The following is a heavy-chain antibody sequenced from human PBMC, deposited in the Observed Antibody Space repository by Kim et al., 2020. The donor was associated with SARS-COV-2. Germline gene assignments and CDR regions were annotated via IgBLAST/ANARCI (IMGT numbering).Heavy chain of an antibody. Sequence: GGSLRLSCAASGFTFNSCWMSWVRQDPGKGLEWVANIKQDGSEKYYVDSVKGRFTISRDNAKNSLYLQMNSLRAEDTAVYYCAREKSGYSYGTDYWGQGTLVTVSS. J-gene: IGHJ4*02. D-gene: IGHD5-18*01. CDR3: AREKSGYSYGTDY. V-gene: IGHV3-7*01. CDR2: IKQDGSEK. CDR1: GFTFNSCW.